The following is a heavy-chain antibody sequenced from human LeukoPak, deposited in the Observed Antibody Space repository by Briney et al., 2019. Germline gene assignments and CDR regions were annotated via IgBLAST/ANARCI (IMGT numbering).Heavy chain of an antibody. CDR1: GIAFSNHG. CDR3: ARDRSIRYFEY. CDR2: IWYDGRIQ. Sequence: GRSLRLSCAASGIAFSNHGMHWVRQAPGKGLKWVAVIWYDGRIQYYADSVKGRFTISRDNFNKQRHLEVKRLRAEDQAVYYCARDRSIRYFEYWGQGTLVTVSS. D-gene: IGHD3-9*01. V-gene: IGHV3-33*01. J-gene: IGHJ4*02.